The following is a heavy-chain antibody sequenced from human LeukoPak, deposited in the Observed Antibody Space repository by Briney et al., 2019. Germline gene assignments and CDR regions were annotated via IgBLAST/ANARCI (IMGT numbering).Heavy chain of an antibody. CDR2: MNPESGNT. J-gene: IGHJ4*02. CDR3: TRAIRHQLLSDY. Sequence: GASVKVSCKASGYTFSNFDINWGRQATGQGPEWMGWMNPESGNTGYAQKFQGRVTMTRDSSKSTAYMELISLRFEDTAIYYCTRAIRHQLLSDYWGQGTLVTVSS. CDR1: GYTFSNFD. D-gene: IGHD2-2*01. V-gene: IGHV1-8*01.